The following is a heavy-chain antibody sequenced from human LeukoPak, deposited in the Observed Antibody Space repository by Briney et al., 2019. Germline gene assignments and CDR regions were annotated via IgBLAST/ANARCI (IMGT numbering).Heavy chain of an antibody. CDR3: ARGKRGSAGIRSSSWRLDY. CDR1: GGSFSGYY. Sequence: SETLSLTCAVYGGSFSGYYWSWIRQPPGKGPEWIGEINHSGSTNYNPSLKSRVTISVDTSKNQFSLKLSSVTAADTAVYYCARGKRGSAGIRSSSWRLDYWGQGTLVTVSS. V-gene: IGHV4-34*01. J-gene: IGHJ4*02. CDR2: INHSGST. D-gene: IGHD6-13*01.